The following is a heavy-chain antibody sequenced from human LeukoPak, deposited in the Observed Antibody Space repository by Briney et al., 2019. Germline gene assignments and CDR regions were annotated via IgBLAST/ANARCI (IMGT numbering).Heavy chain of an antibody. Sequence: SENLSHTSTEPGGSLLAAIPYWGSIRQPPGKGLEWIGSIYYSGSTYYNPSLKSRVTISVDTSKNQFSLKLRSVTAADTAVYYCASGTNRVVAWGQGTLVTVSS. CDR3: ASGTNRVVA. CDR2: IYYSGST. D-gene: IGHD3-22*01. CDR1: GGSLLAAIPY. J-gene: IGHJ5*02. V-gene: IGHV4-39*01.